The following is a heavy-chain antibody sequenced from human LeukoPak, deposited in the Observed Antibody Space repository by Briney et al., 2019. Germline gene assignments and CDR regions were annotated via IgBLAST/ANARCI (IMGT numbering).Heavy chain of an antibody. CDR3: ARNAYSSDWSGDFDY. V-gene: IGHV3-23*01. J-gene: IGHJ4*02. Sequence: GGSLRLSCAASGFTFSSYAMSWVRQAPGKGLEWVSAISGSGGSTYYADSVKGRFTISRDNSKNTLYLQMNSLRAEDTAVYYCARNAYSSDWSGDFDYWGQGTLVTVSS. CDR1: GFTFSSYA. CDR2: ISGSGGST. D-gene: IGHD6-19*01.